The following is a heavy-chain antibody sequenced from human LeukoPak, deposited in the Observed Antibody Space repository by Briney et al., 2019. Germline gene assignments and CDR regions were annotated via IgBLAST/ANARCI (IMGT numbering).Heavy chain of an antibody. CDR1: GFTVSSNY. CDR3: ARDHRDYGDYDNWYDP. Sequence: GGSLRLSCAASGFTVSSNYMSWVRQAPGKGLEWVAVIWYDGSNKYYADSVKGRFTISRDNSKNTLYLQMNSLRAEDTAVYYCARDHRDYGDYDNWYDPWGQGTLVTVSS. D-gene: IGHD4-17*01. J-gene: IGHJ5*02. V-gene: IGHV3-33*08. CDR2: IWYDGSNK.